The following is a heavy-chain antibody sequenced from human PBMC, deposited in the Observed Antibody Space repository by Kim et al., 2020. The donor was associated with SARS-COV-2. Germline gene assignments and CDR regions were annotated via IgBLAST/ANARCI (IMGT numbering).Heavy chain of an antibody. CDR1: GVSISSYY. J-gene: IGHJ6*02. V-gene: IGHV4-59*08. D-gene: IGHD3-3*01. CDR3: ARQSNRITIFGVVIRPGVMDV. CDR2: IYYSGST. Sequence: SETLSLTCTVSGVSISSYYWIWIRQPPGKGLEWIGYIYYSGSTNYNPSLKSRVTISVDTSKNQFSLKLGSVTAADTAVYYCARQSNRITIFGVVIRPGVMDVWGQGTTVTVSS.